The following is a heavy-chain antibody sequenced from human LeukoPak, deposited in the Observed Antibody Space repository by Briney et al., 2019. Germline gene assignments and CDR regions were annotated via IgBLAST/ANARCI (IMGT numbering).Heavy chain of an antibody. CDR2: IYYSGST. Sequence: SETLSLTCTVAGGSISSYYWSWIRQPPGKGLEWIGYIYYSGSTNYNPSLKSRATISVDTSKNQFPLKLSSVTAADTAVYYCARPKSERYYYYGMDVWGQGTTVTVSS. CDR1: GGSISSYY. J-gene: IGHJ6*02. V-gene: IGHV4-59*01. CDR3: ARPKSERYYYYGMDV.